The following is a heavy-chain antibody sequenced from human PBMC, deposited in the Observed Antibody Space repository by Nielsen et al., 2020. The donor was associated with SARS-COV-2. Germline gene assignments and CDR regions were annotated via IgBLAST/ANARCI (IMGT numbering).Heavy chain of an antibody. D-gene: IGHD6-19*01. CDR3: ARKGAAVAGNYYYYYGMDV. J-gene: IGHJ6*02. Sequence: SVKVSCKASGGTFSSYAISWVRQAPGQGLEWMGGIIPIFGTANYAQKFQGRVTITADKSTSTAYMGLSSLRSEDTAVYYCARKGAAVAGNYYYYYGMDVWGQGTTVTVSS. CDR1: GGTFSSYA. V-gene: IGHV1-69*06. CDR2: IIPIFGTA.